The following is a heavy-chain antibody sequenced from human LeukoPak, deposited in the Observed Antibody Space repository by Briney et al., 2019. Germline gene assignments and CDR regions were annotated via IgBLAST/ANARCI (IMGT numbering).Heavy chain of an antibody. D-gene: IGHD4-17*01. CDR1: GYTFTNYY. CDR3: TRDLLGFATTPLSD. V-gene: IGHV1-2*02. J-gene: IGHJ4*02. CDR2: INPNRGDT. Sequence: ASVRVSCKASGYTFTNYYIHWVRQAPGHGLEWMGWINPNRGDTNYAQKFQGRVTMTRDTSISTAFMELTRLTSDDTAVYYCTRDLLGFATTPLSDWGQGTLVTVS.